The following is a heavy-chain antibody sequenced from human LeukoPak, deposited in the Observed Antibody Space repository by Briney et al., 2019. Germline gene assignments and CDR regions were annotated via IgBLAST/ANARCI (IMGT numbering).Heavy chain of an antibody. Sequence: GASVKLSCKPFRYTFTGYWMLWVRQAPRQGPAWMGGINPRGGSTLYAQKFKGRVTLTRDLSTSTDYLELSSLRSGEPAVYFFSRDNAVRDEAWWFNPWGQGTLVTVSS. CDR3: SRDNAVRDEAWWFNP. V-gene: IGHV1-46*01. CDR2: INPRGGST. CDR1: RYTFTGYW. D-gene: IGHD5-24*01. J-gene: IGHJ5*02.